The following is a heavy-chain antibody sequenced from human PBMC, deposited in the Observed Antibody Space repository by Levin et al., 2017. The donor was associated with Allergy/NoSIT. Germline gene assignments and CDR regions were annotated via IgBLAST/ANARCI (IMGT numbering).Heavy chain of an antibody. V-gene: IGHV4-31*01. CDR1: GGSISGGGYH. D-gene: IGHD2-2*03. CDR3: AREDGSTFDF. J-gene: IGHJ4*02. Sequence: SCTVSGGSISGGGYHWTWIRQHPEKGLEWIGYIYYSGSTFYDPSLKSLLMISVDTSKNQFSLNVSSVTAADTAVYYGAREDGSTFDFWGQGALVTVAS. CDR2: IYYSGST.